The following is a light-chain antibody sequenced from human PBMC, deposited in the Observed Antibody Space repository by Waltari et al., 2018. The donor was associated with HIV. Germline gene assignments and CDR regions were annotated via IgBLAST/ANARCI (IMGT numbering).Light chain of an antibody. V-gene: IGLV1-47*01. CDR3: AAWDASLSVWV. CDR2: RSN. CDR1: SSNIGSNY. J-gene: IGLJ3*02. Sequence: QSVLTQPPSASGTPGQRVPISCSGSSSNIGSNYVYWYRQLPGPAPKLLIYRSNQRPSGVPDRFSGSKSGTSASLAISGLRSENEADYYCAAWDASLSVWVFGGGTKLTVL.